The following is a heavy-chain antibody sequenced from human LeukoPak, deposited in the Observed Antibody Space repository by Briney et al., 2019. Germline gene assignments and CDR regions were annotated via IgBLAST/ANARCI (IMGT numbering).Heavy chain of an antibody. CDR3: ARVGKDIVVVVAATLDYYYYMDV. D-gene: IGHD2-15*01. CDR2: INPNGGDT. Sequence: ASVKVSCKAFGYTFTGYWMHWVRQAPGQGLQWMGWINPNGGDTNYAQKFQGRVTITRNTSISTAYMELSSLRSEDTAVYYCARVGKDIVVVVAATLDYYYYMDVWGKGTTVTVSS. CDR1: GYTFTGYW. V-gene: IGHV1-2*02. J-gene: IGHJ6*03.